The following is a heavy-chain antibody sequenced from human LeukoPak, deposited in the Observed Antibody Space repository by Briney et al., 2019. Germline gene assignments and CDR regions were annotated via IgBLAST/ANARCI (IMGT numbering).Heavy chain of an antibody. CDR1: GYSISSGYY. V-gene: IGHV4-38-2*01. Sequence: SETLSLTCAVSGYSISSGYYWGWIRQPPGKGLEWIGSIYHSGSTYYNTSLKSRVTISVDTSKNQFSLKLSSVTAADTAVYYCARLQQLLLLDYWGQGTLVTVSS. D-gene: IGHD2-15*01. CDR3: ARLQQLLLLDY. CDR2: IYHSGST. J-gene: IGHJ4*02.